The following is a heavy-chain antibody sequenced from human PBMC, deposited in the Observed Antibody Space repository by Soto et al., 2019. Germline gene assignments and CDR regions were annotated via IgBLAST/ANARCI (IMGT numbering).Heavy chain of an antibody. CDR3: AKDFDDYGPIGY. CDR1: GFTFSSYG. CDR2: ISYDGSNK. Sequence: GGSLRLSCAASGFTFSSYGMHWVRQAPGKGLEWVAVISYDGSNKYYADSVKGRFTISRDNSKNTLYLQMNSLRAEDTAVYYCAKDFDDYGPIGYWGQGTLVTVSS. J-gene: IGHJ4*02. V-gene: IGHV3-30*18. D-gene: IGHD4-17*01.